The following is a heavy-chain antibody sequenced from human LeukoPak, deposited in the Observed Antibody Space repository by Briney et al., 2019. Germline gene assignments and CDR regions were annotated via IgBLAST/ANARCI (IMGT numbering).Heavy chain of an antibody. CDR1: GITFNSYS. V-gene: IGHV3-21*01. CDR2: ISSSSSYI. Sequence: GGSLRLSCAASGITFNSYSMNWVRQAPGKGLEWVSSISSSSSYIYYADSVEGRFTISRDNAKNSLYLQMNSLGAEDTAVYYCAREENYAFDIWGQGTMVTVSS. J-gene: IGHJ3*02. CDR3: AREENYAFDI.